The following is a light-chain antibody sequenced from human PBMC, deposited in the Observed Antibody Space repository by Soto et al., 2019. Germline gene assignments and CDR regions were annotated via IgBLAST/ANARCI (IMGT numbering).Light chain of an antibody. J-gene: IGLJ1*01. V-gene: IGLV2-23*02. CDR3: CSYAGSSTFSYV. Sequence: QSVLPHPASVSGSPGQSITISCTGNSSDVGSYNLVSWYQQHPGKAPKLMIYEVSKRPSGVSNRFSGSKSGNTASLTISGLQAEDEADYYCCSYAGSSTFSYVFGTGTKVTVL. CDR2: EVS. CDR1: SSDVGSYNL.